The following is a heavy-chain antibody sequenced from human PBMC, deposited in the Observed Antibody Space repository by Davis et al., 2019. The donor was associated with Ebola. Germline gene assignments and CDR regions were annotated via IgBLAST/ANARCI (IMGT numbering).Heavy chain of an antibody. J-gene: IGHJ4*02. CDR2: LHPGDSGT. V-gene: IGHV5-51*01. Sequence: TVSCQGSRYSFTNYWIGWVRQLPGTGLEWLGILHPGDSGTNYSPSFQGHVTISADKSISTAYLQWSSLKASDTAMYYCARIDRRTTVTTRYWGQGTLVTVSS. D-gene: IGHD4-17*01. CDR1: RYSFTNYW. CDR3: ARIDRRTTVTTRY.